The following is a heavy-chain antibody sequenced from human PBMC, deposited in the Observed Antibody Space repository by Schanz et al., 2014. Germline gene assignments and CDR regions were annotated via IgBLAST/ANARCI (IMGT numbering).Heavy chain of an antibody. V-gene: IGHV4-59*06. Sequence: QLQLQESGPGLVKPSETLSLTCTVSGGSISSYYWSWIRQHPGKGLEWIGYIYDSGNTYYNPSLKSRVTMSIDTSENQFSLNLRSVTGADTAVYYCARLVGPSFYYGMDVWGQGTTXTVSS. CDR2: IYDSGNT. D-gene: IGHD2-15*01. J-gene: IGHJ6*02. CDR3: ARLVGPSFYYGMDV. CDR1: GGSISSYY.